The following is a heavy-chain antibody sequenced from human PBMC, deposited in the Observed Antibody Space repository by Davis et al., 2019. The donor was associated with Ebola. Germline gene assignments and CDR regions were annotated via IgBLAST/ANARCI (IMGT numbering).Heavy chain of an antibody. D-gene: IGHD3-10*01. CDR1: GYTFTSYY. CDR3: ARDRGDGSGSYSSYYYGMDV. V-gene: IGHV1-46*03. Sequence: ASVKVSCKASGYTFTSYYMHWVRQAPGQGLEWMGIINPSGGSTSYAQKFQGRVTMTRDTSTSTVYMELRSLRSEDTAVYYCARDRGDGSGSYSSYYYGMDVWGQGTTVTVSS. J-gene: IGHJ6*02. CDR2: INPSGGST.